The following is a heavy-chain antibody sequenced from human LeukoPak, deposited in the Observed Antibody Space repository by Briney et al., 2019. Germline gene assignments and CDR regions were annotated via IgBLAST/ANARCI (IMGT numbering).Heavy chain of an antibody. J-gene: IGHJ4*02. CDR3: AASAQGAFDY. CDR1: GDTFGNYD. CDR2: MNPNGETT. Sequence: SVKVSCKASGDTFGNYDINWVRQAPGQGLEWVGWMNPNGETTGYAPKFQGRVAMSRNTSRNTVYMELSSLRSEDTAVYYCAASAQGAFDYWGQGTLVTVSS. D-gene: IGHD2-21*01. V-gene: IGHV1-8*02.